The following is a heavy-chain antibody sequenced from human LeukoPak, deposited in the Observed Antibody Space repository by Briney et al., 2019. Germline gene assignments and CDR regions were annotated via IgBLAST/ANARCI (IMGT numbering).Heavy chain of an antibody. J-gene: IGHJ6*03. Sequence: GGSLRLSCAASGFTFSNYWMSWVRQAPGKGLEWVSSISSSTSYIYYADSVKGRFTISRDNAKNSLYLQMNSLRAEDTAVYYCARDSGGAMDVWGKGTTVTTSS. V-gene: IGHV3-21*01. CDR3: ARDSGGAMDV. CDR2: ISSSTSYI. D-gene: IGHD3-10*01. CDR1: GFTFSNYW.